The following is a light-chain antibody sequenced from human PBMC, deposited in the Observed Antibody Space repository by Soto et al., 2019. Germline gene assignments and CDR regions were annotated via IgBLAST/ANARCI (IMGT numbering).Light chain of an antibody. J-gene: IGKJ1*01. CDR2: AAS. CDR3: QQLNTYPRT. V-gene: IGKV1-9*01. Sequence: DIQLTQSPSFLSASVRDRVTITCRASQGISTYLAWYQQKPGNAPTLLIYAASTLQSGVPSRFSGSGSGTEFTLTISSLQPEDFATYYCQQLNTYPRTFGQGTKVEIK. CDR1: QGISTY.